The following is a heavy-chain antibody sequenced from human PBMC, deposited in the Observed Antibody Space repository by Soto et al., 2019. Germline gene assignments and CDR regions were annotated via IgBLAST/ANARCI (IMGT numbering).Heavy chain of an antibody. CDR2: INPSGGDT. CDR1: GYILTDYY. V-gene: IGHV1-46*01. CDR3: NYDTSGSDY. Sequence: ASVKVSCKASGYILTDYYIYWVRQAPGQGLEWMGMINPSGGDTTYAQKFQDSLSLTWDTSTSTVYMDLRSLRSEDTAVYYCNYDTSGSDYWGQGTLVTVSS. J-gene: IGHJ4*02. D-gene: IGHD3-22*01.